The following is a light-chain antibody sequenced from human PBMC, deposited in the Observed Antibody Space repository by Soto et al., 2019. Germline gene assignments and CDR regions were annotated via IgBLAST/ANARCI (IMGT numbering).Light chain of an antibody. CDR3: QQYANSPQT. CDR1: QSLNNDY. CDR2: GAS. Sequence: EIVLTQSPGTLSLSPGERATLSCRASQSLNNDYLAWYQQKPGQAPRLLISGASRRAIGVPDRFSGSGSGAALTLTISRLQPEDFAVYYCQQYANSPQTFGPGTKVDMK. J-gene: IGKJ3*01. V-gene: IGKV3-20*01.